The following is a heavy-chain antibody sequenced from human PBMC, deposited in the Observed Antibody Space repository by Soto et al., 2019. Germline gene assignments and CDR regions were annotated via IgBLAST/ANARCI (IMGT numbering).Heavy chain of an antibody. V-gene: IGHV1-3*01. D-gene: IGHD3-10*01. CDR1: GYTFTSYA. CDR2: INAGNGNT. J-gene: IGHJ4*02. CDR3: ARDMGFGLSDY. Sequence: QVQLVQSGAEVKKPGASVKVSRKASGYTFTSYAMKWVRQAPGQRLEWMGWINAGNGNTKHSQKFQGRVTITRDTSASTAYMELSSLRSEDTAVYYCARDMGFGLSDYWGQGTLVTVSS.